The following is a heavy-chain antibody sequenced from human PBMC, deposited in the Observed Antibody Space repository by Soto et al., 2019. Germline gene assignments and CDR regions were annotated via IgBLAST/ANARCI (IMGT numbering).Heavy chain of an antibody. CDR3: ARDLRYTYGFDS. V-gene: IGHV3-74*01. D-gene: IGHD2-8*01. Sequence: EVQLVESGGGLVQPGVSLRLSCAASGFTFSAYWMHWVRQAPGKGLVWVSRINSDGSSTSYADSVKGRFTVSRDNAKNTLYLQMNSLRAEDTAVYVCARDLRYTYGFDSWGQGALVTVSS. CDR2: INSDGSST. CDR1: GFTFSAYW. J-gene: IGHJ4*02.